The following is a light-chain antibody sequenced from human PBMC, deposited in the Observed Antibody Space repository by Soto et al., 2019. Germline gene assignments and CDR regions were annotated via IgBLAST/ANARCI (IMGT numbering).Light chain of an antibody. V-gene: IGLV1-47*02. J-gene: IGLJ2*01. Sequence: QSVLTQPPSVSGTPGQRVTISCSGGSTNIGNNYVYWYQHLPGAPPKLLIFSNNQRPPGVPDRFSGFKSGTAASLAIRGLRPEDEGDYYCAAWDDSPTTYVLIGGGTKLTV. CDR3: AAWDDSPTTYVL. CDR1: STNIGNNY. CDR2: SNN.